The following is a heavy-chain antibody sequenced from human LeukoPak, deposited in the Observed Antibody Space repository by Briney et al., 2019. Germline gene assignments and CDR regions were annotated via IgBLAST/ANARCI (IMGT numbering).Heavy chain of an antibody. D-gene: IGHD6-13*01. CDR2: INHSGST. J-gene: IGHJ4*02. CDR1: GGSLSGYY. V-gene: IGHV4-34*01. CDR3: ARGYAQMDGSSWYRRTPYYFDY. Sequence: TSETLSLTCAVYGGSLSGYYWSWIRQPPGKGLEWIGEINHSGSTNYNPSLKSRVTISVDTSKNQFSLKLSSVTAADTAVYYCARGYAQMDGSSWYRRTPYYFDYWGQGTLVTVSS.